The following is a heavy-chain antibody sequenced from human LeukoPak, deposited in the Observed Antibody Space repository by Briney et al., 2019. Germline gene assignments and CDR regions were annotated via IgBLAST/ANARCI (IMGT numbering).Heavy chain of an antibody. D-gene: IGHD2-8*01. J-gene: IGHJ4*01. CDR3: AGNAAVPVQN. CDR1: GGTFSSYA. Sequence: SVKVSCKASGGTFSSYAISWVRQAPGQGLEWMGRIIPIFGIANYAQKFQGRVTITADKSTSTAYMELSSLRSEDTAVYYCAGNAAVPVQNWGQGTLVTVSS. V-gene: IGHV1-69*04. CDR2: IIPIFGIA.